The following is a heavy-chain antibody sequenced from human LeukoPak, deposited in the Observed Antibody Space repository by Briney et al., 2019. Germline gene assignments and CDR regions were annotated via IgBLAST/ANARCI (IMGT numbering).Heavy chain of an antibody. Sequence: GGSLRLSCAASGFTFSSYNMNWVRQAPGKGLEWVSYISSSSSTIYYADSVKGRFTISRDNAKNSLYLQMNSLRVEDTAVYYCARLGPASSGWPESFDYWGQGTLVTVSS. CDR1: GFTFSSYN. CDR2: ISSSSSTI. CDR3: ARLGPASSGWPESFDY. J-gene: IGHJ4*02. V-gene: IGHV3-48*01. D-gene: IGHD6-19*01.